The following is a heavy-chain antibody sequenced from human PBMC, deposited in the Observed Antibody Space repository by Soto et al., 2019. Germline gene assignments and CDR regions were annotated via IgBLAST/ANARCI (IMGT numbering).Heavy chain of an antibody. D-gene: IGHD3-22*01. CDR1: GGTFSSDS. CDR2: VIPLFGTA. Sequence: QMQLIQSGAVVKKSGSSVKVTCKASGGTFSSDSISWVRQAPGEGLEWMGGVIPLFGTANYAQKFEGRVTITADESTSTAYMELSSLRSDDTAVYYCARVHMIVVVGERYHYKGLDVWGQGTAVTVSS. V-gene: IGHV1-69*01. CDR3: ARVHMIVVVGERYHYKGLDV. J-gene: IGHJ6*02.